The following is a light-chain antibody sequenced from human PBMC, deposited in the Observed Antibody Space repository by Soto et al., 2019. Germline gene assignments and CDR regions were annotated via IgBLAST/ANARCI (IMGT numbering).Light chain of an antibody. CDR2: VGTGGIVG. V-gene: IGLV9-49*01. CDR1: SGYSNYK. Sequence: QLVLTQPPSASASLGASVTLTCTLSSGYSNYKVDWYQQRPGKGPRFVMRVGTGGIVGSKGDGIPDRFSVLGSGLNRYLTNKNTQEWDESDNHGGAVHGWGNNFVWVFGGGPKLPVL. CDR3: GAVHGWGNNFVWV. J-gene: IGLJ2*01.